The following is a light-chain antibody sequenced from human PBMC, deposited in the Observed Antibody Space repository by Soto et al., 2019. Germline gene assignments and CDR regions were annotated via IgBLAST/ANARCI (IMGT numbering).Light chain of an antibody. V-gene: IGKV3-20*01. CDR2: GAS. Sequence: EIVLTQSPGTLSLSPGERATLSCRASQSVGSGYLAWYQQNPGQSPRLLIYGASSRATGIPDRFSGSGSGTDFTLTISRLEPEDFAVYYCQQYSSSLYTFGQGTKVEIK. CDR3: QQYSSSLYT. J-gene: IGKJ2*01. CDR1: QSVGSGY.